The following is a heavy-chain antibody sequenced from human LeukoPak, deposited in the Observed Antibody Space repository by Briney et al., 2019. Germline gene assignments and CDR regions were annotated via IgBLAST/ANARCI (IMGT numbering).Heavy chain of an antibody. CDR3: ARAVDIVATTPFDL. J-gene: IGHJ3*01. V-gene: IGHV3-66*01. CDR2: LYTGGTT. CDR1: GFTVSSNY. D-gene: IGHD5-12*01. Sequence: GGSLRLSCGASGFTVSSNYMSWVRQAPGKGLEWVSVLYTGGTTYYADSVKGRFTISRDNSKNTVYLDMNSLRAEDTAVYHCARAVDIVATTPFDLWGQGTMVTVSS.